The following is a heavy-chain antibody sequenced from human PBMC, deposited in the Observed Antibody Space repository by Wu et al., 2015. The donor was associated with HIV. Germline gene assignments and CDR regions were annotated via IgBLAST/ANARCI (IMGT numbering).Heavy chain of an antibody. V-gene: IGHV1-69*12. D-gene: IGHD2-2*01. J-gene: IGHJ1*01. Sequence: QVQLVQSGAEVKKPGSSVKVSCKASGGTFSSYAISWVRQAPGQGLEWMGGIIPIFGTANYAQKFQGRVTITADESTSTAYMELSSLRSEDTAVYYCARGKDIVVVPAAMAGAEYFQHWGQGHPG. CDR2: IIPIFGTA. CDR1: GGTFSSYA. CDR3: ARGKDIVVVPAAMAGAEYFQH.